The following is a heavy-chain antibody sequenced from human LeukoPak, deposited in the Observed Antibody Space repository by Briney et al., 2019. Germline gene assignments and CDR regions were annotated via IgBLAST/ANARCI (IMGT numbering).Heavy chain of an antibody. V-gene: IGHV1-2*02. Sequence: ASVKVSCTASGYTFTRYYIHWVRQAPGQGLEWMGWINPNNGGTNYAQKFQGRVTMTRDTSISTAYMELSRLTSDDTAVYYCARDPATTYYYDPWGQGTLVTVSP. CDR2: INPNNGGT. CDR1: GYTFTRYY. D-gene: IGHD3-22*01. CDR3: ARDPATTYYYDP. J-gene: IGHJ4*02.